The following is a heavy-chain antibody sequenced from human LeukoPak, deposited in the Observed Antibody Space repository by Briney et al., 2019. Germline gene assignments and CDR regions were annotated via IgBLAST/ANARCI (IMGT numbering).Heavy chain of an antibody. CDR3: TRAIAPLDY. CDR2: IRSKAYGGTT. D-gene: IGHD6-6*01. Sequence: PGGSLRLSCTASGFTFGDYAMSWVRQAPGNGLEWAGFIRSKAYGGTTEYAASVKGRFTISRDDSKSIAYLQMNSLKTEDTAVYYCTRAIAPLDYWCQGTLVTVSS. J-gene: IGHJ4*02. V-gene: IGHV3-49*04. CDR1: GFTFGDYA.